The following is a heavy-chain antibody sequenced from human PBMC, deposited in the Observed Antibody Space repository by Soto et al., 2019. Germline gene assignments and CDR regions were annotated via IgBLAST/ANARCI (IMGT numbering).Heavy chain of an antibody. CDR1: GFTFSSYG. V-gene: IGHV3-33*01. CDR2: IWYDGSNK. CDR3: ARGGTNYCSYYGMDV. Sequence: QVQLVESGGGVVQPGRSLRLSCAASGFTFSSYGMHWVRQAPGKGLEWVAVIWYDGSNKYYADSVKGRFTISRDNSKNALSLHMSSRRAEDTAVYYCARGGTNYCSYYGMDVWGQGTTVTVSS. J-gene: IGHJ6*02. D-gene: IGHD3-16*01.